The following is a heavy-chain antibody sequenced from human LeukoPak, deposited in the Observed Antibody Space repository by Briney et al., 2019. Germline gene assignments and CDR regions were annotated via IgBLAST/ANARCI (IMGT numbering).Heavy chain of an antibody. Sequence: PSETLSLTCTVSGGSISSSSYYWGWLRQPPGKGLEWIVSIYYSGSTYYNPSLKSRVTISVDTSKNQFSLKLSSVTAADTAVYYCARRVVPAARPIYYYYGMDVWGQGTTVTVSS. V-gene: IGHV4-39*01. CDR2: IYYSGST. CDR1: GGSISSSSYY. D-gene: IGHD2-2*01. CDR3: ARRVVPAARPIYYYYGMDV. J-gene: IGHJ6*02.